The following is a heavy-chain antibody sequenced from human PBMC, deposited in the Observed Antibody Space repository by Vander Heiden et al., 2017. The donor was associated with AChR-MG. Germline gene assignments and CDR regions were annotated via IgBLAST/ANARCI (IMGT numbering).Heavy chain of an antibody. CDR2: ISSNRGST. J-gene: IGHJ4*02. CDR3: VKGRRLQKVEMATIPLDY. CDR1: GFTFSTYA. Sequence: EVQLVESGGGLVQPGGSLTLSCSASGFTFSTYAMHWVRQDPGKGLEYVSAISSNRGSTYYADSVKGRFTISRDNSKNTLYLQMSSLRAEDTAVYYCVKGRRLQKVEMATIPLDYWGQGTLVTVSS. D-gene: IGHD5-12*01. V-gene: IGHV3-64D*06.